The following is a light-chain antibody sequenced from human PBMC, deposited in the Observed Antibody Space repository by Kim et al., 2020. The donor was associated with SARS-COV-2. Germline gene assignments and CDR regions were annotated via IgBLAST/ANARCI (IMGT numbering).Light chain of an antibody. CDR2: GAS. CDR1: QSVSSNY. Sequence: LSPGERATLFCRASQSVSSNYLAWYQQKPGHAPRLLIYGASSRATGIPDRFSGIGSGTDFTLTINRLEPEDFAVYYCQQYGTSPYTFGQGTKLEI. CDR3: QQYGTSPYT. J-gene: IGKJ2*01. V-gene: IGKV3-20*01.